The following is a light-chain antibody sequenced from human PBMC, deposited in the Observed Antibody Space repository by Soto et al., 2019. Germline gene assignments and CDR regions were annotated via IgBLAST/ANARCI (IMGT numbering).Light chain of an antibody. CDR1: QSVSSSY. V-gene: IGKV3-20*01. Sequence: ELVLTQSPGTLSLSPGERATLSCRASQSVSSSYLAWYQQKPVQAPRLLIYATSTRATGVPDRFSGSGSGTDFTLTISSLEPEDFAVYYCQQYGSSSWTFGQGSKVEIK. J-gene: IGKJ1*01. CDR3: QQYGSSSWT. CDR2: ATS.